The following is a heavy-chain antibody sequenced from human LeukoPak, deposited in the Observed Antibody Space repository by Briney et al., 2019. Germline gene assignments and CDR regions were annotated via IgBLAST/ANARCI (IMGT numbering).Heavy chain of an antibody. V-gene: IGHV3-23*01. CDR3: AKEYGGNVDY. J-gene: IGHJ4*02. CDR2: ISGSGGST. D-gene: IGHD4/OR15-4a*01. CDR1: GFTFSSYA. Sequence: GRSLRPSCAASGFTFSSYAMSWVRQAPGEGLGWVSAISGSGGSTYYADPVKGRFTISRDNSKNTLYLQMNSLRAEDTAVYYCAKEYGGNVDYWGQGTLVTVSS.